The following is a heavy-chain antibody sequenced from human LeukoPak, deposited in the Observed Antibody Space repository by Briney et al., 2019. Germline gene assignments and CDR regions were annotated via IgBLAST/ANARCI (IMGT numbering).Heavy chain of an antibody. CDR3: ARVCYGAYGDYFDY. CDR2: ISSSSSYI. J-gene: IGHJ4*02. D-gene: IGHD4-17*01. CDR1: GFTFSSYS. V-gene: IGHV3-21*01. Sequence: PGGSLRLSCAASGFTFSSYSMNWVRQAPGKGLEWVSSISSSSSYIYYADSVKGRFTISRDNAKNSLYLQMNSLRAEDTAVYYCARVCYGAYGDYFDYWGQGTLVTVSS.